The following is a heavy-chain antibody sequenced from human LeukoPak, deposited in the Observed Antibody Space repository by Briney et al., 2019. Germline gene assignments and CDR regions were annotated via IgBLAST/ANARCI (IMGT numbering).Heavy chain of an antibody. CDR2: INHSGST. CDR1: GGSFSGYY. CDR3: ARGGRDGYTLYPLDY. Sequence: SETLSLTCAVYGGSFSGYYWSWIRQPPGKGLEWIGEINHSGSTNYNPSLKSRVTISVDTSKNQLSLKLRSVTAADTAVYYCARGGRDGYTLYPLDYWGQGTLATVSS. J-gene: IGHJ4*02. D-gene: IGHD5-24*01. V-gene: IGHV4-34*01.